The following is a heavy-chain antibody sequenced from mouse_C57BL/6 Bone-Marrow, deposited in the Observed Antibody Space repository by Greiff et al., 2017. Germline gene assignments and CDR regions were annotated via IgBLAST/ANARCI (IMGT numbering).Heavy chain of an antibody. D-gene: IGHD1-1*01. CDR2: IYPGSGST. Sequence: QVQLQQPGAELVKPGASVKMSCKASGYTFTSYWITWVKQRPGQGLEWIGDIYPGSGSTNYNEKFKSKDTLTVATSSSTAYMQLSSLTSEDSAVYYCALYYGSSYPWFAYWGQGTLVTVSA. V-gene: IGHV1-55*01. CDR1: GYTFTSYW. J-gene: IGHJ3*01. CDR3: ALYYGSSYPWFAY.